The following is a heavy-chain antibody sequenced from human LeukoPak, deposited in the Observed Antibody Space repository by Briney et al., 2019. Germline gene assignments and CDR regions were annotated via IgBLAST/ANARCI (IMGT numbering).Heavy chain of an antibody. D-gene: IGHD3-10*01. CDR2: INPSGGST. CDR3: ARVYYGSGSYSYYYMDA. J-gene: IGHJ6*03. CDR1: GYTFTSYY. Sequence: ASVKVSCKASGYTFTSYYMHWVRQAPGQGLEWMGIINPSGGSTSYAQKFQGRVTMTRDMSTSTVYMELSSLRSEDTAVYYCARVYYGSGSYSYYYMDAWGKGTTVTVSS. V-gene: IGHV1-46*01.